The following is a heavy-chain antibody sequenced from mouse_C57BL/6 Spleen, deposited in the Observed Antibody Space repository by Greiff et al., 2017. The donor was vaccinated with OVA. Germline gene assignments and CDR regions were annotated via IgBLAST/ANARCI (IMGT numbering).Heavy chain of an antibody. V-gene: IGHV1-50*01. D-gene: IGHD1-1*01. CDR3: ARGDYYGSSAY. CDR1: GYTFTSYW. J-gene: IGHJ3*01. CDR2: IDPSDSYT. Sequence: VKLQQPGAELVKPGASVKLSCKASGYTFTSYWLQWVKQRPGQGLEWIGEIDPSDSYTNYNQKFKGKATLTVDTSSSTAYMQLSSLTSEDSAVYYCARGDYYGSSAYWGQGTLVTVSA.